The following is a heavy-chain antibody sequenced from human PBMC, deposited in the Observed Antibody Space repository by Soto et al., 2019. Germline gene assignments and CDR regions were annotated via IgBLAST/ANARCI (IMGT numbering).Heavy chain of an antibody. J-gene: IGHJ4*02. CDR1: GFTFGDYA. CDR2: IRSKAYGGTT. Sequence: GGSLRLSCTASGFTFGDYAMSWFRQAPGKGLEWVGFIRSKAYGGTTEYAASVKGRFTISRDDSKSIAYLQMNSLKTEDTAVYYCTRGTPYYDILTGLSNPRHTVFDYWGQGTLVTVSS. V-gene: IGHV3-49*03. D-gene: IGHD3-9*01. CDR3: TRGTPYYDILTGLSNPRHTVFDY.